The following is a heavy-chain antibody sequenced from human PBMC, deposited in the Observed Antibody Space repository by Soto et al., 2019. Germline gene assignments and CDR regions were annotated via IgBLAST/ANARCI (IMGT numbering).Heavy chain of an antibody. Sequence: ASVKVSCKASGYTFISYGIAWVRQAPGQGLEWMGWISTYNGKTNYAQKFQDRVTMTTDTSTSTAYMEVRSLRSDDTALYYCAREEVVSGAFDIGGQGTMVTVSS. D-gene: IGHD2-15*01. J-gene: IGHJ3*02. CDR2: ISTYNGKT. CDR1: GYTFISYG. CDR3: AREEVVSGAFDI. V-gene: IGHV1-18*01.